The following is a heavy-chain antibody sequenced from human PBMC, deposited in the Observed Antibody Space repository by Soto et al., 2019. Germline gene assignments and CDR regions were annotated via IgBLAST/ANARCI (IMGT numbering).Heavy chain of an antibody. CDR2: ISAAGDP. J-gene: IGHJ6*02. V-gene: IGHV3-13*05. Sequence: DVQLVESGGGLIQPGESLRLSCAAFGLTISGKKYVAWVRQAPGKGLEWVSGISAAGDPDYADSVEGRFTISRENAQNSFFLQMNSLRVGDTAVYYCARTDRDFYGLDVWGQGTTVIVSS. CDR1: GLTISGKKY. CDR3: ARTDRDFYGLDV.